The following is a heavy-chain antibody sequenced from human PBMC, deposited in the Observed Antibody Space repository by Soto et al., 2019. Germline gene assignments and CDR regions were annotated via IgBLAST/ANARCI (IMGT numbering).Heavy chain of an antibody. CDR2: LNPHRGST. Sequence: QVQLVQSGAEVKKPGASVKVSWKASGYTFSSHDINWVRQATGQGREWMGWLNPHRGSTAYTHKFQGRVTMTWDASINTAYVELSSLRSADTAMYYCARVSSIAARRSFDSWGQGTLVSVSS. CDR3: ARVSSIAARRSFDS. CDR1: GYTFSSHD. V-gene: IGHV1-8*01. J-gene: IGHJ4*02. D-gene: IGHD6-6*01.